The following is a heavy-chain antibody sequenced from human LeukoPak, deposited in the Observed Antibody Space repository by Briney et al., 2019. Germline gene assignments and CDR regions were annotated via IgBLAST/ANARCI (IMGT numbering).Heavy chain of an antibody. Sequence: PGGSLRLSCAASGFTFSSHGMSWVRQAPGKGLEWVSTISGSGGSTYYADSVKGRFTISRDNSKNTLYLQMNSLRAEDTAVYYCAQGAMVRGARSSNYWGQGTLVTVSS. D-gene: IGHD3-10*01. CDR2: ISGSGGST. V-gene: IGHV3-23*01. J-gene: IGHJ4*02. CDR3: AQGAMVRGARSSNY. CDR1: GFTFSSHG.